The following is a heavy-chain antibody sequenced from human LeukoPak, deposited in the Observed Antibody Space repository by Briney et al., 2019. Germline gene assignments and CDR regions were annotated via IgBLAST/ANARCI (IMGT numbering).Heavy chain of an antibody. CDR3: ARDRSVAGTFWFDP. CDR1: VGTFSSYA. D-gene: IGHD6-19*01. V-gene: IGHV1-69*05. CDR2: IIPIFGTA. J-gene: IGHJ5*02. Sequence: SVKVSCKASVGTFSSYAISWVRQAPGQGLEWMGGIIPIFGTANYAQKFQGRVTITTDESTSTAYMELSSLRSEDTAVYYCARDRSVAGTFWFDPWGQGTLVTVSS.